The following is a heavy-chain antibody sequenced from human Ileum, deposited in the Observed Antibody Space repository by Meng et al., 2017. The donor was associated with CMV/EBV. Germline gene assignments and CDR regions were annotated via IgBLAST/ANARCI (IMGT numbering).Heavy chain of an antibody. CDR1: GYSFTAYT. V-gene: IGHV1-2*06. J-gene: IGHJ4*02. D-gene: IGHD3-16*01. CDR2: INTYTGDT. Sequence: KGSSKTSGYSFTAYTIHWARQAPGQGLEWMGRINTYTGDTYYAQKFRGRVTMTRDTSITTVYMELRGLRSDDTAMYYCARDNWGSDYWGQGTLVTVSS. CDR3: ARDNWGSDY.